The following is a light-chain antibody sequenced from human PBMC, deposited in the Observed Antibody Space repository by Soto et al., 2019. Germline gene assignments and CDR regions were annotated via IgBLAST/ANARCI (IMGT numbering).Light chain of an antibody. CDR2: DNS. CDR3: ASWDDSLSGRV. CDR1: SSNIGAGFD. J-gene: IGLJ3*02. V-gene: IGLV1-40*01. Sequence: QSVLTQPPSVSGAPGQTVTISCTGSSSNIGAGFDVHWYRQLPGTAPKVLIYDNSNRPSGVPDRFSGSKSGTSASLAISGLRSEDEADYYCASWDDSLSGRVFGGGTKLTVL.